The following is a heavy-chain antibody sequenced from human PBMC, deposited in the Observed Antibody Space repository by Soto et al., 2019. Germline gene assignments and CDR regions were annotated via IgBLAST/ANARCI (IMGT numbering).Heavy chain of an antibody. Sequence: ASVKVSCKASGYTFTSYGISWVRQAPGQGLEWMGWISAYNGNTNYAQKLQGRVTMTTDTSTSTAYMELRSLRSDDTAVYYCATAIAVAGDDAFDIWGRRTMVTVSS. CDR3: ATAIAVAGDDAFDI. V-gene: IGHV1-18*01. CDR2: ISAYNGNT. CDR1: GYTFTSYG. J-gene: IGHJ3*02. D-gene: IGHD6-19*01.